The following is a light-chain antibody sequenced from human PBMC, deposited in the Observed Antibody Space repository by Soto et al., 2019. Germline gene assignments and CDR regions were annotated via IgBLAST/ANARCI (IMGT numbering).Light chain of an antibody. CDR2: EVN. CDR3: SSYAGGNNLV. Sequence: QSALTQHPSASGSPGQSVTISCTGTSSDVGGYNFVSWYQQHPGKAPKLMIFEVNKRPSGVPDRFSGSKSGNTASLTVSGLQAEDEADYYCSSYAGGNNLVFGGGTKLT. V-gene: IGLV2-8*01. CDR1: SSDVGGYNF. J-gene: IGLJ2*01.